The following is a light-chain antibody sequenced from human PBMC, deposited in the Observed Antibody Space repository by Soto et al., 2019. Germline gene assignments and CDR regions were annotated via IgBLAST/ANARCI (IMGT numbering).Light chain of an antibody. Sequence: EIVLTQSPGTLSLSPGERATLSCRASQSVSSSYLAWYQQKSGQAPRLLIYGASSRATGIRDWFSGSGSGTDFTLTITRLEPEDFAVYYCQQFGSSPPITFGQGTRLEIK. J-gene: IGKJ5*01. CDR3: QQFGSSPPIT. CDR1: QSVSSSY. CDR2: GAS. V-gene: IGKV3-20*01.